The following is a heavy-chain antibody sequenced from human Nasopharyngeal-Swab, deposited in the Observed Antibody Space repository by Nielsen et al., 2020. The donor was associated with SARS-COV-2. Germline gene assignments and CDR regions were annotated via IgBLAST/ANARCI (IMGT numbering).Heavy chain of an antibody. CDR3: AKDYPYYYDSSGYYRFGAFDI. V-gene: IGHV3-23*01. CDR1: GFTFSSYA. J-gene: IGHJ3*02. Sequence: GESLKISCAASGFTFSSYAMSWVRQAPGKGLEWVSAISGSGGSTYYADSVKGRFTISRDNSKNTLYLQMNSLRAEDTAVYYCAKDYPYYYDSSGYYRFGAFDIWGQVTMVTVSS. D-gene: IGHD3-22*01. CDR2: ISGSGGST.